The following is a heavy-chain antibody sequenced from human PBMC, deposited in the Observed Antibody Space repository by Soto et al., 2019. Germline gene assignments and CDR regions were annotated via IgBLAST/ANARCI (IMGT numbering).Heavy chain of an antibody. D-gene: IGHD3-3*01. CDR1: SGSISNYY. CDR2: IDYSGGT. V-gene: IGHV4-59*01. J-gene: IGHJ6*02. Sequence: SETLSLTCTVSSGSISNYYWSWIRQPPGKGLEWIGYIDYSGGTHYNPSLKGRVNISEDRSKKQFSLRLSSVSAADTAMYYCASKIKGFYYVMDVWGQGTTVTVSS. CDR3: ASKIKGFYYVMDV.